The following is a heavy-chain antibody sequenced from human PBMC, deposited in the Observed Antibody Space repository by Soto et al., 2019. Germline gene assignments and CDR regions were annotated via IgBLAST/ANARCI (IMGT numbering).Heavy chain of an antibody. D-gene: IGHD3-22*01. CDR2: INAGNGNT. Sequence: ASVKVSCKASGYTFTSYAMHWVRQAPGQRLEWMGWINAGNGNTKYSQKFQGRFTISRDNSRNTLFLQMNSLRAEDTAVYYCARDYYKYYDSSGYYRSPAYWGQGTLVTVSS. CDR1: GYTFTSYA. V-gene: IGHV1-3*01. J-gene: IGHJ4*02. CDR3: ARDYYKYYDSSGYYRSPAY.